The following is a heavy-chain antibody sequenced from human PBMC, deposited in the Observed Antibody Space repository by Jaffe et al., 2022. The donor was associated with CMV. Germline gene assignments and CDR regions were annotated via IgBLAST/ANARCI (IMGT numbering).Heavy chain of an antibody. V-gene: IGHV1-8*01. CDR1: GYTFTSYD. D-gene: IGHD3-10*01. J-gene: IGHJ6*02. Sequence: QVQLVQSGAEVKKPGASVKVSCKASGYTFTSYDINWVRQATGQGLEWMGWMNPNSGNTGYAQKFQGRVTMTRNTSISTAYMELSSLRSEDTAVYYCARSGSEPPYYYYGMDVWGQGTTVTVSS. CDR3: ARSGSEPPYYYYGMDV. CDR2: MNPNSGNT.